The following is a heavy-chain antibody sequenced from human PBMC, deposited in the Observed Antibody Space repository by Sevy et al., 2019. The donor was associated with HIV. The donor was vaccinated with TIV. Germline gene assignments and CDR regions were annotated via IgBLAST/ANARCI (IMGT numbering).Heavy chain of an antibody. CDR2: ISFDATNK. CDR1: GFTFNRYS. Sequence: GGSLRLSCAASGFTFNRYSMHWVRQAPGKGLEWVATISFDATNKHYPDSVKGRFTISRDNCQNSLFLQMDSLSPEDTAVYYCALERLSSDVAEYFQNWGQGTLVTVSS. J-gene: IGHJ1*01. D-gene: IGHD1-1*01. CDR3: ALERLSSDVAEYFQN. V-gene: IGHV3-30-3*01.